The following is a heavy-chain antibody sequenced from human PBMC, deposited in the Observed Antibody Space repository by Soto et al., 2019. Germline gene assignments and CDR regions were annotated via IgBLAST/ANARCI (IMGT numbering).Heavy chain of an antibody. CDR2: IWYDGSNK. D-gene: IGHD4-17*01. CDR3: ARDRTSYGDYESSYFDY. J-gene: IGHJ4*02. Sequence: GGSLRLSCAASGFTFSSYGMHWVRQAPGKGLEWVAVIWYDGSNKYYADSVKGRFTISRDNSKNTLYLQMNSLRAEDTAVYYCARDRTSYGDYESSYFDYWGQGTLVTVSS. V-gene: IGHV3-33*01. CDR1: GFTFSSYG.